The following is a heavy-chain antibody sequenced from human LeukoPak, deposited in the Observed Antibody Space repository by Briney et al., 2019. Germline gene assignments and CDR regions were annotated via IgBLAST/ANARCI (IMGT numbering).Heavy chain of an antibody. Sequence: PGRSLRLSCAASGFTFDDYAMHWVRQAPGKGLEWVSGISWNSGSIGYADSVKGRFTISRDNAKNSLYLQMNSLRAEDTALCYCAKDRDTTATRYMDVWGKGTTVTVSS. CDR3: AKDRDTTATRYMDV. CDR2: ISWNSGSI. D-gene: IGHD2-15*01. J-gene: IGHJ6*03. CDR1: GFTFDDYA. V-gene: IGHV3-9*01.